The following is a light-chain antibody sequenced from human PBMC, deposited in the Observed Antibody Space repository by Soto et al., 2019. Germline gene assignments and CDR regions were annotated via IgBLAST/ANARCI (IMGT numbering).Light chain of an antibody. CDR3: QQRSNWYT. J-gene: IGKJ2*01. Sequence: EIVLTQSPATLSLSPGERATHSCRASQSVSSYLAWYQQKPGQAPRLLIYDASSRATGIPARFSGSGSGTDFTLTISSLEPEDFAVYYCQQRSNWYTFGQGTKLEIK. CDR2: DAS. CDR1: QSVSSY. V-gene: IGKV3-11*01.